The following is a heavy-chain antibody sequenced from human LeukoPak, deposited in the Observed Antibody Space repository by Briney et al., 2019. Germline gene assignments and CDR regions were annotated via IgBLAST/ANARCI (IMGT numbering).Heavy chain of an antibody. CDR1: GGSVSSGDYY. CDR3: AEVLYSYDSSGLGWFDP. J-gene: IGHJ5*02. V-gene: IGHV4-30-4*08. Sequence: SETLSLTCTVSGGSVSSGDYYWSWIRQPPGKGLECIGYIYYSGSTYYNPSLKNRVTISVDTSKNQFSLKLSSVTAADTAVYYCAEVLYSYDSSGLGWFDPWGQGTLVTVSS. CDR2: IYYSGST. D-gene: IGHD3-22*01.